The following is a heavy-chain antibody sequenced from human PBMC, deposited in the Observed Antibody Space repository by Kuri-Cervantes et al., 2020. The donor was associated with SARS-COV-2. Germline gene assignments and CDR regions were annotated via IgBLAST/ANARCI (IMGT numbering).Heavy chain of an antibody. Sequence: SEILSLTCTVSGGSISSYYWSWNRQPPGKGLEWIGYIYYSGSTNYNPSLKSRITISVDTSKNQFSLNLTSVTAADTAVYYCARGASIAARYYFDYWVQGTLVTVSS. V-gene: IGHV4-59*01. J-gene: IGHJ4*02. CDR3: ARGASIAARYYFDY. CDR1: GGSISSYY. CDR2: IYYSGST. D-gene: IGHD6-6*01.